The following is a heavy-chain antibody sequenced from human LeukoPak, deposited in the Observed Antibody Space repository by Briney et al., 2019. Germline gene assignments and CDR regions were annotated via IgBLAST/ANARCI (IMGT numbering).Heavy chain of an antibody. V-gene: IGHV3-23*01. CDR2: ISGSGGST. CDR1: GFTFSSYA. CDR3: AKGSSSSWYEFDY. Sequence: GGSLRLSCAASGFTFSSYAMNWVRQAPGEGLEWVSAISGSGGSTYYADSVKGRFTISRDNSKNTLYLQMNSPRAEDTAVYYCAKGSSSSWYEFDYWGQGTLVTVSS. J-gene: IGHJ4*02. D-gene: IGHD6-13*01.